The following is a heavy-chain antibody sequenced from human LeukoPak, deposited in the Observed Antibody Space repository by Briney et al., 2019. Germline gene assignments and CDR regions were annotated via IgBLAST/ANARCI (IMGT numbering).Heavy chain of an antibody. CDR1: GFTFSSYA. V-gene: IGHV3-23*01. J-gene: IGHJ4*02. CDR3: AKDYSSGFDY. D-gene: IGHD3-22*01. CDR2: ISGSGGST. Sequence: GESLKISCAASGFTFSSYAMSWVRQAPGKGLEWVSAISGSGGSTYYADSVKGRFTISRDNSKNTLYLQMNSLRADDTAVYYCAKDYSSGFDYWGQGTLVTVSS.